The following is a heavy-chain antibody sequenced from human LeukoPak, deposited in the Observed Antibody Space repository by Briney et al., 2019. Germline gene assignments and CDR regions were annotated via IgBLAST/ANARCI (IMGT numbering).Heavy chain of an antibody. J-gene: IGHJ4*02. D-gene: IGHD5-18*01. CDR3: ASNVHGYSYAFFDY. CDR2: IKEDGSEK. Sequence: GGSLRLSCVASGFIFSTYWMSWVRQAPGKGLEWVAKIKEDGSEKYCVDSVKGCFFISRDNAKNSLYLQMNSLGAEDTAMYYCASNVHGYSYAFFDYWGQGTLVTVSS. CDR1: GFIFSTYW. V-gene: IGHV3-7*01.